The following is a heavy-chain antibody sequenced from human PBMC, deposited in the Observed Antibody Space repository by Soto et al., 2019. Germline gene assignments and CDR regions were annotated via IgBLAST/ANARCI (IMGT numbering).Heavy chain of an antibody. CDR2: IIPIFGTA. J-gene: IGHJ5*02. D-gene: IGHD3-22*01. CDR3: ASQGSGGWDDSSGYYYVRGYWFDP. Sequence: ASVKVSCKASGGTFSSYAISWVRRAPGQGLEWMGGIIPIFGTANYAQKFQGRVTITADESTSTAYMELSSLRSEDTAVYYCASQGSGGWDDSSGYYYVRGYWFDPWGQGTLVTVSS. V-gene: IGHV1-69*13. CDR1: GGTFSSYA.